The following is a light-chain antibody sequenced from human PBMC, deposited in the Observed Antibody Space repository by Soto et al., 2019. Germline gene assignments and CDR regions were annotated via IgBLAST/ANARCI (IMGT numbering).Light chain of an antibody. CDR3: SSYTSSSTYV. J-gene: IGLJ1*01. V-gene: IGLV2-14*01. CDR2: EVS. CDR1: SSDVGDYNS. Sequence: QSALTQPASVSGSPGQSITISCTGTSSDVGDYNSVSWYQQHPGKAPKLMIYEVSNRPSGVSNRFTGSNSGNSASLTISGHQAEDESDYYCSSYTSSSTYVFGPGTKLTVL.